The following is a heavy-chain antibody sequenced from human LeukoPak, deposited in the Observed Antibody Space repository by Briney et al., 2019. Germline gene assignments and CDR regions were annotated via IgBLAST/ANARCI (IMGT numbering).Heavy chain of an antibody. J-gene: IGHJ4*02. D-gene: IGHD3-10*01. CDR1: GYTFTSYG. CDR3: ARDLGYGSGETIDY. V-gene: IGHV1-18*01. CDR2: ISAYNGNT. Sequence: ASAKASCKASGYTFTSYGISWVRQAPGQGLEWMGWISAYNGNTNYAQKLQGRVTMTTDTSTSTAYMELRSLRSDDTAVYYCARDLGYGSGETIDYWGQGTLVTVSS.